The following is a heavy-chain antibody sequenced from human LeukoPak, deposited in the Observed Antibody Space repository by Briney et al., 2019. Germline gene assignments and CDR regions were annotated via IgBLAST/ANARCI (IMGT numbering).Heavy chain of an antibody. V-gene: IGHV1-46*01. CDR3: ARSPNSPYYYYGSGSYDY. CDR1: GYTFTSYY. J-gene: IGHJ4*02. Sequence: ASVKVSFKASGYTFTSYYMHWVRQAPGQGLEWMGIINPSGGSTSYAQKFQGRVTMTRDTSTSTVYMELSSLRSEDTAVYYCARSPNSPYYYYGSGSYDYWGQGTLVTVSS. D-gene: IGHD3-10*01. CDR2: INPSGGST.